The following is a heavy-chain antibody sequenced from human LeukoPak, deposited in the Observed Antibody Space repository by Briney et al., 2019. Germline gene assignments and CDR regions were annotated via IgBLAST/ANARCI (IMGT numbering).Heavy chain of an antibody. CDR3: ASQSSGGSSSWNFDY. CDR2: IYTSGST. Sequence: SQTLTLTCTVSGGSISSGSYYWSWIRQPAGKGLEWIGRIYTSGSTNYNPSLKSRVTISVDRSKNQFSLKLSSVTAADTAVYYCASQSSGGSSSWNFDYWGQGTLVTVSS. V-gene: IGHV4-61*02. D-gene: IGHD6-13*01. CDR1: GGSISSGSYY. J-gene: IGHJ4*02.